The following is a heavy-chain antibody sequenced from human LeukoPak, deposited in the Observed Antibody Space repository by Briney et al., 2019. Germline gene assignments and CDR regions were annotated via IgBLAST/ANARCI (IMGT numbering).Heavy chain of an antibody. CDR1: GGSISSGGYS. J-gene: IGHJ5*02. V-gene: IGHV4-30-2*01. Sequence: SETLSLTCAVPGGSISSGGYSWSWIRQPPGKGLEWIGYIYHSGSTYYNPSLKSRVTISVDRSKNQFSLKLSSVTAADTAVYYCARVAAYNWFDPWGQGTLVTVSS. CDR2: IYHSGST. CDR3: ARVAAYNWFDP.